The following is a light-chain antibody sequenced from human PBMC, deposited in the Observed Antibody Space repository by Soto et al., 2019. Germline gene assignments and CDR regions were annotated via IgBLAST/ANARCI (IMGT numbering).Light chain of an antibody. Sequence: DIQMTQSPSTLSASVGDRVTITCRASQSISSWLAWYQQKPGKAPKLLIYKASSLESGVPARFSGSGSGTEFTLSISSLQPDDFATYYCQQYNSYPLTFGGGTKVEIK. CDR1: QSISSW. CDR3: QQYNSYPLT. CDR2: KAS. V-gene: IGKV1-5*03. J-gene: IGKJ4*01.